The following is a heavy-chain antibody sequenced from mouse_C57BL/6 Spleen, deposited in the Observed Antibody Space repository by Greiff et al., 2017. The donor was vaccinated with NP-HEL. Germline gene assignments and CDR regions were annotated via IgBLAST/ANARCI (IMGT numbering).Heavy chain of an antibody. Sequence: EVQRVESGPGMVKPSQSLSLTCTVTGYSITSGYDWHWIRHFPGNKLEWMGYISYSGSTNYNPSLKSRISITHDTSKNHFFLKLNSVTTEDTATYYCARVDYGNSFAYWGQGTLVTVSA. V-gene: IGHV3-1*01. CDR1: GYSITSGYD. D-gene: IGHD2-1*01. J-gene: IGHJ3*01. CDR2: ISYSGST. CDR3: ARVDYGNSFAY.